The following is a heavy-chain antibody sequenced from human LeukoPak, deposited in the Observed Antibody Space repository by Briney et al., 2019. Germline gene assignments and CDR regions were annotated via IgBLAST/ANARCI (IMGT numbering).Heavy chain of an antibody. D-gene: IGHD5-18*01. J-gene: IGHJ6*03. CDR1: GFIFSSYS. CDR3: ARDWGTEATAMLPYYYYYMDV. V-gene: IGHV3-21*01. Sequence: PGGSLRLSCAASGFIFSSYSMNWVRQAPGKGLEWVSSISSSSSYIYYADSVKGRFTISRDNAKNSLYLQMNSLRAEDTAVYYCARDWGTEATAMLPYYYYYMDVWGKGTTVTVSS. CDR2: ISSSSSYI.